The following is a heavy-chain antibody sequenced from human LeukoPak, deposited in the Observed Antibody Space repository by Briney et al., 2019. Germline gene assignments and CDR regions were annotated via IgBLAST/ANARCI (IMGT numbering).Heavy chain of an antibody. Sequence: GGSLRLSCAASGFTFSSYAMSWVRQAPGKGLEWVSSISSSSSYIYYADSVKGRFTISRDNAKNSLYLQMNSLRAEDTAVYYCARDVEVATITNYYYYMDVWGKGTTVTISS. CDR2: ISSSSSYI. CDR1: GFTFSSYA. D-gene: IGHD5-12*01. CDR3: ARDVEVATITNYYYYMDV. V-gene: IGHV3-21*01. J-gene: IGHJ6*03.